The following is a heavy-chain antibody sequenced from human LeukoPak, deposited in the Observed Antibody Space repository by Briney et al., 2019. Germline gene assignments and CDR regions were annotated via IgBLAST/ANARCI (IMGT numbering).Heavy chain of an antibody. J-gene: IGHJ4*02. Sequence: GRSLRLSCAASGFTFSGYGMHWVRQAPGKGLEWVSFIWYDGGDKNYADSVKGRFTISRDNSRNTLYLQMNSLRAEDTAVYFCARDLWSCHSKFIDHWGQGTLVTVSS. D-gene: IGHD3-3*01. CDR1: GFTFSGYG. V-gene: IGHV3-33*01. CDR2: IWYDGGDK. CDR3: ARDLWSCHSKFIDH.